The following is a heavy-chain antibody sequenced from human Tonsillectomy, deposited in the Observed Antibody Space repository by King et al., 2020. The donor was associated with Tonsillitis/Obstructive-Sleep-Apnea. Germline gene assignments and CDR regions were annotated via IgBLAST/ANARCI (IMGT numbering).Heavy chain of an antibody. D-gene: IGHD4-17*01. V-gene: IGHV3-48*02. CDR2: ISSSSGTK. CDR3: ARVGMFDYGDPYYFDY. J-gene: IGHJ4*02. Sequence: VQLVESGGGLVQPGGSLRLSCAASGFTFSRYSMNWVRQAPGKGLEVVSYISSSSGTKYYADSVKGRFTISRYNSKNSLYLQMNSLRDEDTAVYYCARVGMFDYGDPYYFDYWGQGTLVTVSS. CDR1: GFTFSRYS.